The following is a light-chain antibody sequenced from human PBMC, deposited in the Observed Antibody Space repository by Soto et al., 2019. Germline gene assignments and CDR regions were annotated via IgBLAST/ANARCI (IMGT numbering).Light chain of an antibody. V-gene: IGLV2-14*01. CDR3: SSYATSSTLVL. J-gene: IGLJ3*02. Sequence: QSALTQPASVSGSPGQSITISCTGTSSDVGGSNHVSWYQQHPGKAPKLMIFDVSTRPSGVSNRFSGSKSGNTASLTISGLQAEDEADYYCSSYATSSTLVLFGGGTKPTVL. CDR2: DVS. CDR1: SSDVGGSNH.